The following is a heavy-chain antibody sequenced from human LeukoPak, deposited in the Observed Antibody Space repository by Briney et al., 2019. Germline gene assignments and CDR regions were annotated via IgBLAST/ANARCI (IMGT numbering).Heavy chain of an antibody. CDR2: INPGGSHI. D-gene: IGHD5-18*01. V-gene: IGHV5-51*01. Sequence: PGESLKISCKGSGYSFTNYWIAWLRQMPGKGLEWMGAINPGGSHIRYSPSFQGQVTISTDKSISTAYLQWSSLKASDTAIYYCARKNPTALRNNWFDPWGQGTLVTVSS. J-gene: IGHJ5*02. CDR3: ARKNPTALRNNWFDP. CDR1: GYSFTNYW.